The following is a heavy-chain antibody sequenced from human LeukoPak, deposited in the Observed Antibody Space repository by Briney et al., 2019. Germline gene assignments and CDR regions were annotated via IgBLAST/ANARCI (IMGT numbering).Heavy chain of an antibody. D-gene: IGHD3-3*01. J-gene: IGHJ3*02. CDR2: INPNSGGT. V-gene: IGHV1-2*02. CDR3: ARPSYDFWSGSDI. CDR1: GYTFTGYY. Sequence: ASVKVSCKASGYTFTGYYMHWVRQAPGQGLKWMGWINPNSGGTDYAQKFQGRVTMTRDTSISTAYMELSRLRSDDTAVYYCARPSYDFWSGSDIWGQGTMVTVSS.